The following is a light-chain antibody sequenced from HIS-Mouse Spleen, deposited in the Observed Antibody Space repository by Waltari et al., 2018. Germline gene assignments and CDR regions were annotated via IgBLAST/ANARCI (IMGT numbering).Light chain of an antibody. J-gene: IGLJ1*01. CDR1: SIYVCGYNY. CDR2: DVS. Sequence: QSALTQPASVSGSPGQSITTPCTGPSIYVCGYNYVSWYKQHPGKAPKLMISDVSNRPAGVSNRFSGSKAGNTASLTISGLQAEDEADYYCSSYTSSSTYVFGTGTKVTVL. V-gene: IGLV2-14*03. CDR3: SSYTSSSTYV.